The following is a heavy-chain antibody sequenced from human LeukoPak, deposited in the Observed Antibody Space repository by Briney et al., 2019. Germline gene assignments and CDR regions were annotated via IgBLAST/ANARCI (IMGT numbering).Heavy chain of an antibody. J-gene: IGHJ4*02. Sequence: GGSLRLSCAASGFTFSNYEMDWVRQAPGKGVEWVAGISYDGSETYYADSVKARFTISTDNPKTPLYLQMNGLRAEDTAVYYCAKVSCGSSSCPLHYWGQGTLVTVSS. CDR3: AKVSCGSSSCPLHY. CDR2: ISYDGSET. CDR1: GFTFSNYE. V-gene: IGHV3-30*18. D-gene: IGHD2-2*01.